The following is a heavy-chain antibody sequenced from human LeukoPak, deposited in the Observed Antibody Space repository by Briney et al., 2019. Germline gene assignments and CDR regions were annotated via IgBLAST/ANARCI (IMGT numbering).Heavy chain of an antibody. CDR1: GFTFSSYA. J-gene: IGHJ3*02. V-gene: IGHV3-30*01. CDR2: ISYDGSNK. CDR3: ARDQWEQNDAFDI. Sequence: GGSLRLSCAASGFTFSSYAMHWVRQAPGKGLEWVAVISYDGSNKYYADSVKGRFTISRDNSKNTLYLQMNSLRAEDTAVYYCARDQWEQNDAFDIWGQGTMVTVSS. D-gene: IGHD1-26*01.